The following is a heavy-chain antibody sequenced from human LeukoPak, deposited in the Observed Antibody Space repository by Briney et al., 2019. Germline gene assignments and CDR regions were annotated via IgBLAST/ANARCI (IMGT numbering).Heavy chain of an antibody. D-gene: IGHD6-13*01. J-gene: IGHJ5*02. CDR1: GYTLTELS. V-gene: IGHV1-24*01. CDR3: ATLGEYSSSWYWFDP. CDR2: FDPEDGET. Sequence: GASVKVSCKVSGYTLTELSMHWVRQAPGKGLEWMGGFDPEDGETIYAQKFQGRVTMTEDTSTDTAYMELSSLRSEDTAVYYCATLGEYSSSWYWFDPWGQGTLVTVSS.